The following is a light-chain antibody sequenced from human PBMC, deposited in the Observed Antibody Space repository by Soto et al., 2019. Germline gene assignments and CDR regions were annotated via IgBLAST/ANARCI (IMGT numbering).Light chain of an antibody. CDR2: GAS. J-gene: IGKJ1*01. V-gene: IGKV3-15*01. CDR1: PSVSSN. Sequence: EIVMTQSPGTLSVSPGERATLSCRASPSVSSNLAWYQQKPGQAPRLLIYGASTRATGIPARFSGSGSGTEFTLTISSLQSEDFAVYYCQQYNNWPRTFGQGTKVDIK. CDR3: QQYNNWPRT.